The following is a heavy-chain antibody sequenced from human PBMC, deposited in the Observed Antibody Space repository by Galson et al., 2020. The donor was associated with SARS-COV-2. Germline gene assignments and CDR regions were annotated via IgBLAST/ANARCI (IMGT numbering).Heavy chain of an antibody. CDR3: ASILAVAGNDY. Sequence: TGGSLRLSCAASGITFXXYSMXWXXXAPGKGXEMVSXIXXXXSTKXXXXSVKGRFTIYRDNAKNSLYLQMNSLRDEDTAVYYCASILAVAGNDYWGQGALVTVSS. V-gene: IGHV3-48*02. J-gene: IGHJ4*02. CDR2: IXXXXSTK. CDR1: GITFXXYS. D-gene: IGHD6-19*01.